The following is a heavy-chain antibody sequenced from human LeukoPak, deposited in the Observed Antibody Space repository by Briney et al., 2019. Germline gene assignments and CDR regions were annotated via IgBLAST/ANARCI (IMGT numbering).Heavy chain of an antibody. D-gene: IGHD3-10*02. J-gene: IGHJ4*02. CDR3: ASVFASPPRVFDN. CDR1: GYYIRNGYF. CDR2: IHHSGKS. Sequence: KPSETLSLTCGVSGYYIRNGYFWGWIRQPPGKGLEWIGSIHHSGKSDYNPSFKSRVTISVDTSKNQFALRLSSLTASGTAVYYCASVFASPPRVFDNWGQGTLVTVSS. V-gene: IGHV4-38-2*01.